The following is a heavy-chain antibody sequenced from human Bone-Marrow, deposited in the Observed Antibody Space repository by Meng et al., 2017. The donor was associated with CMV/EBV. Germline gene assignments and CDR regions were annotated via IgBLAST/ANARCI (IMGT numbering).Heavy chain of an antibody. D-gene: IGHD6-13*01. CDR2: IYYSGST. CDR1: GGSISSYY. J-gene: IGHJ6*02. V-gene: IGHV4-59*01. Sequence: SETLSLTCTVSGGSISSYYWSWIRQPPGKGLEWIGYIYYSGSTNYNPSLKSRVTISVDTSKNQFSLKLSSVTAADTAVYYCARDRPYSSPDKYYYYYGMDVWGQGTTVTVSS. CDR3: ARDRPYSSPDKYYYYYGMDV.